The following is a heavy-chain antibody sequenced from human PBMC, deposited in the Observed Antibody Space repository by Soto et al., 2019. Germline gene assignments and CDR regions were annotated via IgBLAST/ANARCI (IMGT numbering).Heavy chain of an antibody. D-gene: IGHD6-13*01. V-gene: IGHV3-30*18. Sequence: QVQLVESGGGVVQPGRSLRLSCAASGFTFSSYGMHWVRQAPGKGLEWVAVISHDGRYKYYADSVKGRFTISRDNSRNTLYLQMNSLRAEDTALYYCAKVPSSSWRGHWYYFDCWGQGTLVTVSS. CDR1: GFTFSSYG. CDR2: ISHDGRYK. CDR3: AKVPSSSWRGHWYYFDC. J-gene: IGHJ4*02.